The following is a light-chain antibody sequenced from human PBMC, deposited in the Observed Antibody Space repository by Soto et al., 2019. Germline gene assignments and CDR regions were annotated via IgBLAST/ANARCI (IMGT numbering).Light chain of an antibody. CDR2: AAS. CDR1: QGISSY. J-gene: IGKJ1*01. V-gene: IGKV1-8*01. CDR3: QQYYTDPRT. Sequence: AIRMTQSPSSLSASTGDRVTITCRASQGISSYLAWYQQKPGKAPKLLIYAASTLQSGVPSRFSGSGSGTDFTLTICCLQSEDFATYYCQQYYTDPRTFGQGTKVDIK.